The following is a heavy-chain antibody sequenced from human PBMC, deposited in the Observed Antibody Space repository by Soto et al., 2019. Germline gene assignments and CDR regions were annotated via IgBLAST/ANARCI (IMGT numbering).Heavy chain of an antibody. CDR2: IIPILGIA. CDR1: GGTFSSYT. D-gene: IGHD2-15*01. Sequence: QVQLVQSGAEVKKPGSSVKVSCKASGGTFSSYTISWVRQAPGQGLEWMGRIIPILGIANYAQKFQGRVTITADKPTSTAYMELSSLRSEGTAVYYCQAEGCSGGSCYPYWGQGTLVTVSS. J-gene: IGHJ4*02. CDR3: QAEGCSGGSCYPY. V-gene: IGHV1-69*02.